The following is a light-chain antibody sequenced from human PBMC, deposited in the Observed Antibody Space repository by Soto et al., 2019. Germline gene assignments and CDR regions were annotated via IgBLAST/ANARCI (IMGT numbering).Light chain of an antibody. CDR1: QSISIG. CDR3: QQRSNWRIT. V-gene: IGKV3-11*01. Sequence: IVMTQSPATLSVSPGETATLSCRASQSISIGVAWYRQKPGQPPRLLIYGASTRATGTPARFSGSGSGTDFTLTISSLEPEDFAVYYCQQRSNWRITFGQGTRLEI. CDR2: GAS. J-gene: IGKJ5*01.